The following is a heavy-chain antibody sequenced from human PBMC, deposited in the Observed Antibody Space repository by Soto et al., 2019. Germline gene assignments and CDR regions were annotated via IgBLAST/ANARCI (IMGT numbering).Heavy chain of an antibody. V-gene: IGHV4-59*01. J-gene: IGHJ6*02. CDR1: GGSISSYY. CDR3: ASGELGYCSSTSCYGSYYYYGMDV. D-gene: IGHD2-2*01. CDR2: IYYSGST. Sequence: TSETLSLTCTVSGGSISSYYWSWIRQPPGKGLEWIGYIYYSGSTNYNPSLKSRVTISVDTSKNQFSLKLSSVTAADTAVYYCASGELGYCSSTSCYGSYYYYGMDVWGQATTVTVSS.